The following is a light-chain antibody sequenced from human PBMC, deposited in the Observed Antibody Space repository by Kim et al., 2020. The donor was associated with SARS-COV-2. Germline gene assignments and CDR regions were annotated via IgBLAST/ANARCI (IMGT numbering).Light chain of an antibody. CDR3: QQYNSYSLT. CDR2: DAS. J-gene: IGKJ4*01. Sequence: SSVGDRVTITCRASQSISSWLAWYQQKPGKAPKLLIYDASSLESGVPSRFSGSGSGTEFTLTISSLQPDDFATYYCQQYNSYSLTFGGGTKVDIK. CDR1: QSISSW. V-gene: IGKV1-5*01.